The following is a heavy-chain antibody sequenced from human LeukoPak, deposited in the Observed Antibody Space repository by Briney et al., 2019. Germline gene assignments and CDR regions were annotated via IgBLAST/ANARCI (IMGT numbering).Heavy chain of an antibody. Sequence: SETLSLTCTVPGGSINSYWSWIRQSPGKGLEWIGYIYFTGTTNYNPSLKSRLTISIDTSRNQFSLKLSSATAADTAIYYCVNGGSYLTKWGQGTLVTVSS. V-gene: IGHV4-59*01. CDR3: VNGGSYLTK. CDR1: GGSINSY. D-gene: IGHD3-10*01. J-gene: IGHJ4*02. CDR2: IYFTGTT.